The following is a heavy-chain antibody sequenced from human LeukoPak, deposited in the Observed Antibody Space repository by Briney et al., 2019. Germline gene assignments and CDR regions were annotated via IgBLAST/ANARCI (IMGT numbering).Heavy chain of an antibody. Sequence: EASVKDSCKASGYTFTGYYMHWVRQAPGQRLEWMAWINPNSGGTYYAQNFHDRITMTRNTTISTDYMELSRLRSDDTAIYYCARANALYCSSTSCRLDYWGQGTLVTVSS. CDR2: INPNSGGT. J-gene: IGHJ4*02. D-gene: IGHD2-2*01. CDR1: GYTFTGYY. V-gene: IGHV1-2*02. CDR3: ARANALYCSSTSCRLDY.